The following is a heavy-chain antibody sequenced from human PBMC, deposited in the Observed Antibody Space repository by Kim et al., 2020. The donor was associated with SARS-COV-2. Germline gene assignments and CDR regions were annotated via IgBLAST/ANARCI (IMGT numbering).Heavy chain of an antibody. CDR2: IIPIFGTA. J-gene: IGHJ4*02. Sequence: SVKVSCKASGGTFSSYAISWVRQAPGQGLEWMGGIIPIFGTANYAQKFQGRVTITADESTSTAYMELSSLRSEDTAVYYCARDLRYFDWLLMYYWGQGTLVTVSS. D-gene: IGHD3-9*01. V-gene: IGHV1-69*13. CDR1: GGTFSSYA. CDR3: ARDLRYFDWLLMYY.